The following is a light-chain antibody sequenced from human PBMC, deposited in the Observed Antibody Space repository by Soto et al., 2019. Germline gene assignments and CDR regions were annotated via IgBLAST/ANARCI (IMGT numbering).Light chain of an antibody. CDR3: CSYAGSSTVV. J-gene: IGLJ2*01. CDR2: EGS. Sequence: QSALTQPASVSGSPGQSITISCTGTSSDVGSYNLVSWYQQHPGKAPKLMIYEGSKRPSGVSNRFSGSKSGNTASLTISGLEDEDEADYYCCSYAGSSTVVFGAGTKVTVL. V-gene: IGLV2-23*01. CDR1: SSDVGSYNL.